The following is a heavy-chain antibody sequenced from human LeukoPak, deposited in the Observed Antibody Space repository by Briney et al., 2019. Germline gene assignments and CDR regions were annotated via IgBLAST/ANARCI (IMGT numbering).Heavy chain of an antibody. J-gene: IGHJ4*02. CDR2: ISTYSGNT. Sequence: ASVKVSCKASGYTFTNYGITWVRQAPGRGLQCMGGISTYSGNTHYAQRFQGRVTMTTDTSTSTVYMELRSLRSDDTAVYYCARDEAGFGTTPLDYWGQGTLVTVSS. V-gene: IGHV1-18*01. CDR3: ARDEAGFGTTPLDY. CDR1: GYTFTNYG. D-gene: IGHD2-8*01.